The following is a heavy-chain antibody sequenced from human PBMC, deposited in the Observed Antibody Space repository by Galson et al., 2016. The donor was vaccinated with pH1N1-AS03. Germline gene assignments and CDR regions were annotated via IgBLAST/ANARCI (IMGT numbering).Heavy chain of an antibody. CDR3: ARGYNVWTAFDY. V-gene: IGHV1-2*02. CDR2: INPKSGGT. J-gene: IGHJ4*02. Sequence: SVKVSCKASGDTVTDYYIHWVRQAPGQGLEWMGWINPKSGGTKFDQKFQGRVTMTRDTTINTLYMELSSLRSADTAIYFCARGYNVWTAFDYWGQGTLVTVSS. CDR1: GDTVTDYY. D-gene: IGHD3/OR15-3a*01.